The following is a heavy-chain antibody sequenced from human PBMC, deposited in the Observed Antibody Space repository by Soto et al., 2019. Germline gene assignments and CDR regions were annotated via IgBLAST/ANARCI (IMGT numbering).Heavy chain of an antibody. CDR3: AIASVRTGTFNI. D-gene: IGHD3-9*01. Sequence: QVQLVQSAAEVRKPGSSVKVSCKASGGTFSNYGINWVRQAPGQGLEWMGRIIPVSGATDHAQKFQGRVTTTADESTSTAYMELSSLTSEDTAVFYCAIASVRTGTFNIWGQGTMVTVSS. CDR1: GGTFSNYG. CDR2: IIPVSGAT. J-gene: IGHJ3*02. V-gene: IGHV1-69*15.